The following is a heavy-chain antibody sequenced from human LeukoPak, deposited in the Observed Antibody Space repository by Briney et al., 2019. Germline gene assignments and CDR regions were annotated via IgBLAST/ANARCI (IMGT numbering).Heavy chain of an antibody. J-gene: IGHJ4*02. CDR1: GFTFSSYS. Sequence: GASLRLSCAASGFTFSSYSMNWVRQAPGKGLEWVSSISSSSSYIYYADSVKGRFTISRDNAKNSLYLQMNSLRAEDTAVYYCARDRTPTYYYDSSGYYYFDYWGQGALVTVSS. CDR2: ISSSSSYI. CDR3: ARDRTPTYYYDSSGYYYFDY. D-gene: IGHD3-22*01. V-gene: IGHV3-21*01.